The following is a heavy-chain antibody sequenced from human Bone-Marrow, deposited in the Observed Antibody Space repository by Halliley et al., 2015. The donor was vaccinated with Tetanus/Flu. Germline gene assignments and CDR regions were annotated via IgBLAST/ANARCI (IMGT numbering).Heavy chain of an antibody. CDR1: GGFISTYY. D-gene: IGHD3-16*01. CDR3: ARGPKGDDAFDM. V-gene: IGHV4-59*01. J-gene: IGHJ3*02. Sequence: GLVKPSETLSLTCDVSGGFISTYYWTWIRQPPGKGLEWIGYISYRGGTNHNPSLQSRVTMSVYTSKNQFSLNLTSVTAADTAMYYFARGPKGDDAFDMWGQGTMVTVSS. CDR2: ISYRGGT.